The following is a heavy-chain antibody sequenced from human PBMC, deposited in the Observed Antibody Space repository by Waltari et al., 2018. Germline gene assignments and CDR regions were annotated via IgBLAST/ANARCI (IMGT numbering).Heavy chain of an antibody. Sequence: QVQLVESGGGVVQPGGSLRLSCDASGFTFSSDGMTWVRQAPGKGLEWVAFIRYDGSNKYYADSVKGRFTISRDNSKNTLYLQMNSLRAEDTAVYYCAKDPGYSSSWYFDYWGQGTLVTVSS. J-gene: IGHJ4*02. CDR2: IRYDGSNK. CDR1: GFTFSSDG. V-gene: IGHV3-30*02. D-gene: IGHD6-13*01. CDR3: AKDPGYSSSWYFDY.